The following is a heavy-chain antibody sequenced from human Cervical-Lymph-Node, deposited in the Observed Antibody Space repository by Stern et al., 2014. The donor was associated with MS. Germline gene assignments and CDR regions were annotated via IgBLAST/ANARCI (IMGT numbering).Heavy chain of an antibody. CDR1: GFTFSSYS. CDR3: ARERYYYDSSGFDY. CDR2: ISSSSSYI. J-gene: IGHJ4*02. Sequence: EVQLEESGGGLVKPGGSLRLSCAASGFTFSSYSMNWVRQAPGKGLAWVSSISSSSSYIYYADSVKGRFTISRDNAKNSLYLQMNSLRAEDTAVYYCARERYYYDSSGFDYWGQGTLVTVSS. V-gene: IGHV3-21*01. D-gene: IGHD3-22*01.